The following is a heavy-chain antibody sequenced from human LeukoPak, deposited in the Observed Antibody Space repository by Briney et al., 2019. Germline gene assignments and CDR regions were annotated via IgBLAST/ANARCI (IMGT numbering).Heavy chain of an antibody. J-gene: IGHJ4*02. CDR1: GGSISTYY. CDR2: INYSGST. CDR3: VRDVGGRTFDY. Sequence: SETPSLTCTVSGGSISTYYWSWIRQPPGKGLEWIGYINYSGSTNYNPSLKSRVTLSVDKSKNQFSLKLSSVTAADTAVYYCVRDVGGRTFDYWGQGTLVTVSS. V-gene: IGHV4-59*12. D-gene: IGHD3-16*01.